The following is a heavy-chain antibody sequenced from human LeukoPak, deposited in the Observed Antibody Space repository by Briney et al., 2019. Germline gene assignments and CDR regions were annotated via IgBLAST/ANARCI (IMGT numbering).Heavy chain of an antibody. CDR2: ISSSSSYI. V-gene: IGHV3-21*01. D-gene: IGHD5-18*01. CDR3: ASGPTANLNY. CDR1: GFTFSSYS. Sequence: GGSLRLSCAASGFTFSSYSMNWVRQASGKGLEWVSSISSSSSYIYYADSVKGRFTISRDNAKNSLYLQMNSLRAEDTAVYYCASGPTANLNYWGQGTLVTVSS. J-gene: IGHJ4*02.